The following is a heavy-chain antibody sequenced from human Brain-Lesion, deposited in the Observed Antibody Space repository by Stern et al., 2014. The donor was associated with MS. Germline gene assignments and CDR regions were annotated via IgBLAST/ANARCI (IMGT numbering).Heavy chain of an antibody. Sequence: QVHLVESGPGLVKPSETLSLTCTVAGGSVSSTSYAWAWIRQPPGKGLEWIGTIYYSGNTYYSPSLQRRLTLSLDPSKTQFLLQLGSVTAADTAVYYCAGEEDIRYCSGGSCTGNWFDPWGQGTLVTVSS. J-gene: IGHJ5*02. CDR3: AGEEDIRYCSGGSCTGNWFDP. D-gene: IGHD2-15*01. CDR1: GGSVSSTSYA. V-gene: IGHV4-39*01. CDR2: IYYSGNT.